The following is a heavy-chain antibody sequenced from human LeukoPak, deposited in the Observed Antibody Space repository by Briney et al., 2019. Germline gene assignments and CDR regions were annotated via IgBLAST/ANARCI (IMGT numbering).Heavy chain of an antibody. CDR1: GFTFSSYA. J-gene: IGHJ6*03. V-gene: IGHV3-23*01. CDR3: ARDSPMVRGVYYYYMDV. Sequence: GGSLRLSCAASGFTFSSYAMSWVRQAPGKGLEWVSTISDHGGATYYVDSVKRRFIISRDNSKNTLYLQMDRLRAEDTALYYCARDSPMVRGVYYYYMDVWGKGTTVTISS. D-gene: IGHD3-10*01. CDR2: ISDHGGAT.